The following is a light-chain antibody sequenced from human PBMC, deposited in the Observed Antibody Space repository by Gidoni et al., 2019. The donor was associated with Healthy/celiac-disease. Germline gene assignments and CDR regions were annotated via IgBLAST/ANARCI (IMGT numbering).Light chain of an antibody. CDR1: QGIRND. J-gene: IGKJ2*01. CDR2: AAS. V-gene: IGKV1-6*01. Sequence: AIQMTQSPSSLSASVGDRVTITCRARQGIRNDLGWYQQKPGKAPKLLIYAASSLQSGVPSRFSGSGSGTDFTLTISSLQPEDFATYYCLQDYNYPYTFGQXTKLEIK. CDR3: LQDYNYPYT.